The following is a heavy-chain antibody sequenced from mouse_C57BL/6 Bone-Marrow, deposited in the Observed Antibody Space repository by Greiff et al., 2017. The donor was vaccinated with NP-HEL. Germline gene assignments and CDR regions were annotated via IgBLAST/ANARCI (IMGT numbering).Heavy chain of an antibody. V-gene: IGHV5-4*01. Sequence: EVQGVESGGGLVKPGGSLKLSCAASGFTFSSYAMSWVRQTPEKRLEWVATISDGGSYTYYPDNVKGRFTISRDNAKNNLYLQMSHLKSEDTAMYYSIRGVYAMDYWGQGTSVTVSS. CDR2: ISDGGSYT. CDR1: GFTFSSYA. CDR3: IRGVYAMDY. J-gene: IGHJ4*01.